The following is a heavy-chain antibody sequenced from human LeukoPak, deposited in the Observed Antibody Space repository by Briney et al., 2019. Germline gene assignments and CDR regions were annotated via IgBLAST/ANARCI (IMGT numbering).Heavy chain of an antibody. CDR3: ARDPYSSSWYGLSYFDY. CDR2: INPNSGGT. CDR1: GYTFTGYY. Sequence: GASVKVSCKASGYTFTGYYMHWVRQAPGQGLEWMGWINPNSGGTNYAQKFQGWVTMTRDTSISTAYMELSRLKSDDTAVYYCARDPYSSSWYGLSYFDYWGQGTLVTVSS. V-gene: IGHV1-2*04. J-gene: IGHJ4*02. D-gene: IGHD6-13*01.